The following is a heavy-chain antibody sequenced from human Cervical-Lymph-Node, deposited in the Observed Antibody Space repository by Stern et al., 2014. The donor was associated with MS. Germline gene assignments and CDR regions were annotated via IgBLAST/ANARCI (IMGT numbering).Heavy chain of an antibody. V-gene: IGHV1-46*04. CDR2: IIPSGVST. D-gene: IGHD3-22*01. J-gene: IGHJ6*02. CDR1: GYTFTHYY. CDR3: ARSGNYRYAMDV. Sequence: VQLVESGAEVKKPGASVKVSCKASGYTFTHYYMHWVRQAPGQGLEWMGTIIPSGVSTSYAQKLQVRVTMTRATSTSTVYMEVSSLRSEDTSVYYCARSGNYRYAMDVWGQGTRVTVSS.